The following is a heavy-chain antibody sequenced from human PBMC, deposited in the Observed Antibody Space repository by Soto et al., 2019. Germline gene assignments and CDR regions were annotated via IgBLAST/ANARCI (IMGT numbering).Heavy chain of an antibody. CDR2: INTNTGNP. CDR1: GYTFTSYA. D-gene: IGHD1-26*01. V-gene: IGHV7-4-1*01. J-gene: IGHJ6*02. Sequence: ASVKVSCKASGYTFTSYAMNWVRQAPGQGLEWMGWINTNTGNPTYAQGFTGRFVFSLDTSVSTAYLQICSLKAEDTAVYYCAREGAKNSHGRLSYYYGMDVWGQGTTVTVSS. CDR3: AREGAKNSHGRLSYYYGMDV.